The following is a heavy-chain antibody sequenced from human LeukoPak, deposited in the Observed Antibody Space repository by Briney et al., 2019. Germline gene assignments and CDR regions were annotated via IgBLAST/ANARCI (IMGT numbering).Heavy chain of an antibody. CDR1: GGSISSSSYY. CDR3: TRDQAAANDY. J-gene: IGHJ4*02. V-gene: IGHV4-39*07. D-gene: IGHD6-13*01. CDR2: IYYSGST. Sequence: PSETLSLTCTVSGGSISSSSYYWGWIRQPPGKGLEWIGSIYYSGSTYYNPSLKSRVTISVDTSKNQFSLKLSSVTAADTAVYYCTRDQAAANDYWGQGTLVTVSS.